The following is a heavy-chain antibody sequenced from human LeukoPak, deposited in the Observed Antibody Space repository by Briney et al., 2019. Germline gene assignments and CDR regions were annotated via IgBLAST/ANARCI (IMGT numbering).Heavy chain of an antibody. CDR2: INSDGSST. CDR1: GFTFSNYW. V-gene: IGHV3-74*01. J-gene: IGHJ6*03. Sequence: PGGSLRLSCAASGFTFSNYWMHWVRQAPGKGLLWVSGINSDGSSTTYADSVKGRFTISRDNAKNTLYLQMNSLRAEDTAVYYCTRGPGYYYYYYMDAWGTGTTVTVSS. CDR3: TRGPGYYYYYYMDA.